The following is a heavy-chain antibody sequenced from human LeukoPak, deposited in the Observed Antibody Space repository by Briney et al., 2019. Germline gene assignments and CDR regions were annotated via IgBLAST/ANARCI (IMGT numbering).Heavy chain of an antibody. V-gene: IGHV4-34*01. CDR2: INHSGST. CDR3: ARVLDSSGYYYGFDP. J-gene: IGHJ5*02. D-gene: IGHD3-22*01. Sequence: SETLSLTCAVYGGSFRGYYWSWIRQPPGKGLEWIGEINHSGSTNYDPSLKSRVTISVDTSKNQFSLKLSSVTAADTAVYYCARVLDSSGYYYGFDPWGQGTLVTVSS. CDR1: GGSFRGYY.